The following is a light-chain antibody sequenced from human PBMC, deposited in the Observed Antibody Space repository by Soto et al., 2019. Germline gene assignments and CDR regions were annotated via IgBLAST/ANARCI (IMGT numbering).Light chain of an antibody. V-gene: IGKV3D-15*01. CDR2: GLS. J-gene: IGKJ3*01. CDR3: QQYNDWPRT. CDR1: QSVSYN. Sequence: EIVMTQSPATLSVSPGERAILSCRASQSVSYNLARYQRKPGQAPRLLVYGLSSRATGIPARFSSSGSGTEFTLTISSMRSEDFAIYYCQQYNDWPRTVGPGTKVDFK.